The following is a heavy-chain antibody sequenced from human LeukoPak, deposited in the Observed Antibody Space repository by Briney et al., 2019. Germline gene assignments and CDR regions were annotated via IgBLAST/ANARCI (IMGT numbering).Heavy chain of an antibody. D-gene: IGHD3-10*01. CDR1: GFTVSSNY. CDR3: ARAKPKNMVRGLIMRRESRYYFDY. CDR2: IYSGGST. V-gene: IGHV3-53*01. J-gene: IGHJ4*02. Sequence: GGSLRLSCAASGFTVSSNYMSWVRQAPGKGLEWVSVIYSGGSTYYADSVKGRFTISRDNSESTLYIQMNSLRAEDTAVYYCARAKPKNMVRGLIMRRESRYYFDYWGQGTLVTVSS.